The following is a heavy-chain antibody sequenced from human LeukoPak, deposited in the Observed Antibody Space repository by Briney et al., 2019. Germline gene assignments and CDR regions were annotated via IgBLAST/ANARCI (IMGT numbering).Heavy chain of an antibody. CDR1: GFTFSVYY. J-gene: IGHJ6*02. D-gene: IGHD4-11*01. CDR2: ISSSSSYT. Sequence: GGSLRLSCAASGFTFSVYYMSWIRQAPGKGLEWVSYISSSSSYTNYADSMKGRFTISRDNAKNSLYLQMNSLRAEDTAVYYCARAPHYSNYGPYYYGMDVWGQGTTVTVSS. CDR3: ARAPHYSNYGPYYYGMDV. V-gene: IGHV3-11*06.